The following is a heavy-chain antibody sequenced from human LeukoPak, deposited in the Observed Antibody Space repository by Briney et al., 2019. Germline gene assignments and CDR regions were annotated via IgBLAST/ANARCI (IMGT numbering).Heavy chain of an antibody. Sequence: GGSLRLSCAASGFTINTYGMSWVRQAPGKGLEWVSVIYSDGSTYYIDSLMGRFTISRDNSKNTVYLQMNSLRAEDTAVYYCTRDYAAAAGYWGQGTLVTVSS. V-gene: IGHV3-66*01. CDR1: GFTINTYG. J-gene: IGHJ4*02. CDR3: TRDYAAAAGY. D-gene: IGHD6-13*01. CDR2: IYSDGST.